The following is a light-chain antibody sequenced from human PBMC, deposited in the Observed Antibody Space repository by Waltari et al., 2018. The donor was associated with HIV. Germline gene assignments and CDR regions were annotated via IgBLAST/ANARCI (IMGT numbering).Light chain of an antibody. Sequence: QSALTQPASVSGSPGQSITISCTGTSSDVGGYNYVSWYQQHPGKAPKLMIYEVTNRPSGVSKRFSGSKSGNTASLTISGLQAEDEADYYCSSYKSSSTPYVFGTGTKVTVL. J-gene: IGLJ1*01. V-gene: IGLV2-14*01. CDR1: SSDVGGYNY. CDR3: SSYKSSSTPYV. CDR2: EVT.